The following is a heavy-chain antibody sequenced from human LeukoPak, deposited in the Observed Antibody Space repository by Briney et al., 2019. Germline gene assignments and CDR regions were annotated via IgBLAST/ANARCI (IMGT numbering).Heavy chain of an antibody. CDR1: GGSISSYY. CDR3: ARSGRGGSYYNGY. J-gene: IGHJ4*02. CDR2: IYYSGST. Sequence: PSETLSLTCTVSGGSISSYYWSWIRQPPGKGLEWIGYIYYSGSTNYNPSLKSRVTISVDTSKNRFSLKLSSVTAADTAVYYCARSGRGGSYYNGYWGQGTLVTVSS. V-gene: IGHV4-59*01. D-gene: IGHD1-26*01.